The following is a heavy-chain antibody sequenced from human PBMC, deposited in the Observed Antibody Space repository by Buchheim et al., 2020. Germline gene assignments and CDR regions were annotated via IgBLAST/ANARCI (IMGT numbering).Heavy chain of an antibody. CDR2: ISGSGGST. V-gene: IGHV3-23*01. Sequence: EVQLLESGGGLVQPGGSLRLSCAASGFTFSSYAMSWVRQAPGKGLEWVSAISGSGGSTYYADSVKGRFTISRDNSKNTLYLQMNSLRAEDTAVYYCAKYDSSSWSWSYYYGMDVWGQGTT. D-gene: IGHD6-13*01. CDR1: GFTFSSYA. J-gene: IGHJ6*02. CDR3: AKYDSSSWSWSYYYGMDV.